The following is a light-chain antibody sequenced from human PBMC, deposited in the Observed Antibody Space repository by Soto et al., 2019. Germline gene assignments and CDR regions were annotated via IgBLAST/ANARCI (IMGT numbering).Light chain of an antibody. CDR2: DAS. V-gene: IGKV1-39*01. Sequence: DIQMTQSPSSLSASVGDRVTITCRASQSISSYLNWYQQKPGKAPKLLIYDASSLQSGVPSRFSGSGSGTDFTLTISNLQPEDFATYYCQQSYSTPLTFDGGTKVDIK. J-gene: IGKJ4*01. CDR3: QQSYSTPLT. CDR1: QSISSY.